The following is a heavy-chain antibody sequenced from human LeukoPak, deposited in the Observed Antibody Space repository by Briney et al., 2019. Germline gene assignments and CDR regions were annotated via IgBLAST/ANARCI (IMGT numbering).Heavy chain of an antibody. CDR1: GGTFSSYA. D-gene: IGHD3-10*01. V-gene: IGHV1-69*01. CDR3: ARAHQYYYGSGSSSYFDY. CDR2: IIPIFGTA. Sequence: SVKVSCKASGGTFSSYAISWVRQAPGQGLEWMGGIIPIFGTANYAQKFQGRVTITADESTSTAYMELSSLRSEDTAVYYCARAHQYYYGSGSSSYFDYWGQGTLVTVSS. J-gene: IGHJ4*02.